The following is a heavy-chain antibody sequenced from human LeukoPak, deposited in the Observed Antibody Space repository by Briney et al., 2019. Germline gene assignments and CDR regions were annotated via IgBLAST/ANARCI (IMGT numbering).Heavy chain of an antibody. CDR1: GFTFSSYG. D-gene: IGHD4-17*01. J-gene: IGHJ4*02. CDR2: ISGSGGST. V-gene: IGHV3-23*01. CDR3: AKVIRPGRHGERGPLVY. Sequence: GGSLRLSCAASGFTFSSYGMSWVRQAPGKGLEWVSAISGSGGSTYYADSVKGRFTVSRDNSKNTLYLQMNSLSAEDTAVYYCAKVIRPGRHGERGPLVYWGQGSLVTVSS.